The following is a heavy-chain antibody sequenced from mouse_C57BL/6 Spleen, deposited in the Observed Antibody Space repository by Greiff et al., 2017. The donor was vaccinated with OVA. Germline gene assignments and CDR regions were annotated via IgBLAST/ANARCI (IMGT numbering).Heavy chain of an antibody. Sequence: VQLQQPGAELVMPGASVKLSCKASGYTFTSYWMHWVKQRPGQGLEWIGEIDPSDSYTHYTQKFKGKSTLTVDKSSSTAYMQLSSLTSEDSAVYYCARDSNYVRGNYYCDYWGQGTTLTVSS. J-gene: IGHJ2*01. D-gene: IGHD2-5*01. V-gene: IGHV1-69*01. CDR2: IDPSDSYT. CDR1: GYTFTSYW. CDR3: ARDSNYVRGNYYCDY.